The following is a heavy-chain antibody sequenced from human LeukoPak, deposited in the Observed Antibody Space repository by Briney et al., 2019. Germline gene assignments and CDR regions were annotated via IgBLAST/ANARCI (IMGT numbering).Heavy chain of an antibody. CDR2: INPNSGGT. V-gene: IGHV1-2*06. D-gene: IGHD2-2*01. J-gene: IGHJ2*01. Sequence: ASVKVSCKASGYTLTGNYMHWVRHAPGQGLEWRGRINPNSGGTNDAQKFQGRVTMTRDTSISTTYMELSRLNSDDTAVYYCARDSRNCRSTSCYTWYFDLWGRGTLVTVSS. CDR1: GYTLTGNY. CDR3: ARDSRNCRSTSCYTWYFDL.